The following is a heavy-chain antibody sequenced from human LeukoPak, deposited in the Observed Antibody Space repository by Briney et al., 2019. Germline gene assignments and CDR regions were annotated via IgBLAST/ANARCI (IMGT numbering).Heavy chain of an antibody. D-gene: IGHD1-26*01. V-gene: IGHV1-18*01. CDR3: ARNSASYYGNDAFDI. J-gene: IGHJ3*02. CDR2: ISAYNGNT. CDR1: GYTFTSYG. Sequence: GASVKVSCKASGYTFTSYGISWVRQAPGQGLEWMGWISAYNGNTNYAQKLQGRVTMTTDTSTSTAYMELRSLRSDDTAVYYCARNSASYYGNDAFDIWGQGTMVTVSS.